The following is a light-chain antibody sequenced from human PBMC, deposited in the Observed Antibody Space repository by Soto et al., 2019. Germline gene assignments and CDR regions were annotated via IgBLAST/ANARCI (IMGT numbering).Light chain of an antibody. J-gene: IGLJ1*01. CDR3: RSFTSIRTLWV. CDR1: SSDVGGYNY. CDR2: GFR. Sequence: QSVLTQPASVSGSPGQSITISCTGTSSDVGGYNYVSWYQHHPDKAPKLMIYGFRYRPSGVSGRFFGSKSGNTASLTISGLQAEDEADYYCRSFTSIRTLWVFGTGTKLTVL. V-gene: IGLV2-14*03.